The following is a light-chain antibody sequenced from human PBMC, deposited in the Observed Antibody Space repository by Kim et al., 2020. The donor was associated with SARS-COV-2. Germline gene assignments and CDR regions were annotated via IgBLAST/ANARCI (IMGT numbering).Light chain of an antibody. CDR1: QSISSY. CDR3: QQSYSTPHVT. CDR2: AAS. J-gene: IGKJ2*01. V-gene: IGKV1-39*01. Sequence: ASVGDRVTITCRASQSISSYLNWYQQKPGKAPKLLIYAASSLQSGVPSRFSGSGSGTDFTLTISSLQPEDFATYYCQQSYSTPHVTFGQGTKLEI.